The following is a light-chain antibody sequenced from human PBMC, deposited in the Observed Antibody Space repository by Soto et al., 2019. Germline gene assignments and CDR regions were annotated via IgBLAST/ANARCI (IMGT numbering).Light chain of an antibody. V-gene: IGLV1-47*01. CDR1: SSNIGSNY. CDR3: AAWDDSLSGGV. Sequence: QSVLTQPLSASGTPGQRVTISCSGSSSNIGSNYVYWYQQLPGTAPKLLIYRNNQRPSGVPDRFSGSKSGTSASLAISGLRSEDEADYYCAAWDDSLSGGVFGGGTQLTVL. J-gene: IGLJ2*01. CDR2: RNN.